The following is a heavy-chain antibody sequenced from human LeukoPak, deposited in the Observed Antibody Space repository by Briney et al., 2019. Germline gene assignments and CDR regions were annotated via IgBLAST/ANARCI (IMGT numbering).Heavy chain of an antibody. Sequence: ASVKVSCKASGYTFTGYYMHWVRQAPGQGLEWMGWINPNSGGTNYAQKFQGRVTMTRDTSISTAYMELSRLRSDDTAVYYCARDRELEAANWFDPWGQGTLVTVPS. CDR2: INPNSGGT. J-gene: IGHJ5*02. CDR1: GYTFTGYY. D-gene: IGHD1-1*01. CDR3: ARDRELEAANWFDP. V-gene: IGHV1-2*02.